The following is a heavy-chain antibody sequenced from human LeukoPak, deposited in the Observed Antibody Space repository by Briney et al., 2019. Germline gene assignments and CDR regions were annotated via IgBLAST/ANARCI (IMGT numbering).Heavy chain of an antibody. D-gene: IGHD3-3*01. J-gene: IGHJ5*02. CDR2: ISGTGGST. Sequence: PGGSLRLSCAASGFTFSNYAMSWVRQAPGKGLEWVSTISGTGGSTYYADSVKGRFTISRDNSKNTLYLQMNSLRAEDTAVYYCAKGSQGVTIFGFDPWGQGTLVTVSS. CDR1: GFTFSNYA. CDR3: AKGSQGVTIFGFDP. V-gene: IGHV3-23*01.